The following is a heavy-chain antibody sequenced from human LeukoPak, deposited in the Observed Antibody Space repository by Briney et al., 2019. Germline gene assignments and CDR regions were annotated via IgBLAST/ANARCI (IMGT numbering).Heavy chain of an antibody. V-gene: IGHV4-39*07. CDR3: ARSYCGGDCYGDAFDI. CDR1: GGSISSSSYY. D-gene: IGHD2-21*02. Sequence: SETLSLTCTVSGGSISSSSYYWGWIRQPPGKGLEWIGSIYHSGSTYYNPSLKSRVTISVDTSKNQFSLKLSSVTAADTAVYYCARSYCGGDCYGDAFDIWGQGTMVTVSS. CDR2: IYHSGST. J-gene: IGHJ3*02.